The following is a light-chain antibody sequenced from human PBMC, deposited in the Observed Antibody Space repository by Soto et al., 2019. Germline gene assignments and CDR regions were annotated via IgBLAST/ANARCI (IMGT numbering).Light chain of an antibody. CDR3: SSFTSRFTFV. CDR2: EVT. CDR1: RSDVGAYNY. V-gene: IGLV2-14*01. Sequence: QSALTQPASVSGSPGQSIAISCTGTRSDVGAYNYVSWYQQHPGKAPKLMISEVTNRPSGVSDRFSDSKSGNTASLTISGLQAEDEADYYCSSFTSRFTFVFGTGTKLTVL. J-gene: IGLJ1*01.